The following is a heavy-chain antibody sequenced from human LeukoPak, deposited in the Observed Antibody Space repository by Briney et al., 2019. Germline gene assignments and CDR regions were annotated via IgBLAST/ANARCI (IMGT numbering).Heavy chain of an antibody. D-gene: IGHD3-10*01. CDR2: MNPNSGNI. Sequence: ASVKVSCKASRYTFITYDINWVRQAPGQGLEWMGWMNPNSGNIGYAQKFQGRVTMTRNTSISTAYMQLSSLRSEDTAVYFCARAGTFYGSGREYWGQGTLVTVSS. V-gene: IGHV1-8*01. CDR3: ARAGTFYGSGREY. J-gene: IGHJ4*02. CDR1: RYTFITYD.